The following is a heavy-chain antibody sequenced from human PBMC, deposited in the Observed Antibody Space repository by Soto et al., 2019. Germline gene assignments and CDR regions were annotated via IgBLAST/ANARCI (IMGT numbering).Heavy chain of an antibody. J-gene: IGHJ1*01. CDR1: GFTFSSYS. CDR3: AKDPGTAMVPEYFQH. Sequence: PGGSLRLSCAASGFTFSSYSMNWVRQAPGKRLEWVSYISSSSSTIYYAESVKSQFTISRDNAKNSLYLQMNSLRAEDTAVYYCAKDPGTAMVPEYFQHWGQGTLVTVSS. D-gene: IGHD5-18*01. CDR2: ISSSSSTI. V-gene: IGHV3-48*04.